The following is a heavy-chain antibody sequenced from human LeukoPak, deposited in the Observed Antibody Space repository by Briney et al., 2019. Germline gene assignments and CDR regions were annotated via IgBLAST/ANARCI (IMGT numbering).Heavy chain of an antibody. V-gene: IGHV1-8*03. CDR2: MNPNSDNT. Sequence: ASVKVSCKASGYTFTSYDINWVRQATGQGLEWMGWMNPNSDNTGYAQKFQGRVTITRNTSISTAYMELSSLRSEDTAVYYCARDLTLVNSNQNWFDPWGQGTLVTVSS. CDR3: ARDLTLVNSNQNWFDP. CDR1: GYTFTSYD. D-gene: IGHD4-11*01. J-gene: IGHJ5*02.